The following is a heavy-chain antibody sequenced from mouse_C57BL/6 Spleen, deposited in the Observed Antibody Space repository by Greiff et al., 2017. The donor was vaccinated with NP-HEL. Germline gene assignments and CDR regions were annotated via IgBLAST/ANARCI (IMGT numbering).Heavy chain of an antibody. CDR3: ARFHYDGRSYDAMDY. CDR2: IDPSDSYT. CDR1: GYTFPSYW. D-gene: IGHD1-1*01. J-gene: IGHJ4*01. V-gene: IGHV1-69*01. Sequence: VQLQQPGAELVMPGASVKLSCKASGYTFPSYWMHWVKQRPGHGLEWIGEIDPSDSYTNYHQQFKGQSPLTVANSSSTAYMQRSSLTSEDSAVYYCARFHYDGRSYDAMDYWGQGTSVTVSS.